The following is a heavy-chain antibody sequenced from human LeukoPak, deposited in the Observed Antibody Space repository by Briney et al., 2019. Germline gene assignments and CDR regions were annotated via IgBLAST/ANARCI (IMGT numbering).Heavy chain of an antibody. CDR2: IIPILGIA. CDR3: ARDLDYGEKSEDY. J-gene: IGHJ4*02. Sequence: ASVKVSCKASGGTFSSYAISWVRQAPGQGLEWMGRIIPILGIANYAQKFQGRVTITADKSTSTAYMELSSLRSEDTAVYYCARDLDYGEKSEDYWGQGTLVTVSS. D-gene: IGHD4/OR15-4a*01. CDR1: GGTFSSYA. V-gene: IGHV1-69*04.